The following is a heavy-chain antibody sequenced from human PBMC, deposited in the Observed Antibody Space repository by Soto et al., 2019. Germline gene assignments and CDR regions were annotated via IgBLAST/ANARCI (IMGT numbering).Heavy chain of an antibody. CDR2: IYYSGST. V-gene: IGHV4-59*01. D-gene: IGHD2-2*01. CDR1: GGSISSYY. J-gene: IGHJ4*02. Sequence: QVELQESGPGLVKPTETLSLTCTVSGGSISSYYWSWIRQPPGKGLEWIGYIYYSGSTNYNPSLKSRVTISVDTSQTQSSLRLSSMTSADTAVYYCASSRPEYQLLYLDYWGQGTLATVSS. CDR3: ASSRPEYQLLYLDY.